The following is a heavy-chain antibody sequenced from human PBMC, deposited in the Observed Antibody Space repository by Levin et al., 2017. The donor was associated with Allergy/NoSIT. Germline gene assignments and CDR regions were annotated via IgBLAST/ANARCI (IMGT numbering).Heavy chain of an antibody. D-gene: IGHD2-2*02. CDR3: ATLSPGYCSSTSCYRDV. J-gene: IGHJ6*04. CDR2: ISSSSSYI. CDR1: GFTFSSYS. Sequence: GESLKISCAASGFTFSSYSMNWVRQAPGKGLEWVSSISSSSSYIYYADSVKGRFTISRDNAKNSLYLQMNSLRAEDTAVYYCATLSPGYCSSTSCYRDVWGKGTTVTVSS. V-gene: IGHV3-21*01.